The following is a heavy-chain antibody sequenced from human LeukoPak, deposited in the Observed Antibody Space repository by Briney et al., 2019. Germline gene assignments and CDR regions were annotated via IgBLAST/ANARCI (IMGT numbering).Heavy chain of an antibody. V-gene: IGHV3-23*01. CDR3: AKDLNRGNDWYFDL. CDR2: ISDVGGNT. CDR1: GFTFSSYA. Sequence: GGSLRLSCAASGFTFSSYAMGWVRQAPGKGLEWVSVISDVGGNTYYADSVKGRFTISRDNSKNTLYLQMNSLRAEDTAVYYCAKDLNRGNDWYFDLWGRGTLVTVSS. D-gene: IGHD2/OR15-2a*01. J-gene: IGHJ2*01.